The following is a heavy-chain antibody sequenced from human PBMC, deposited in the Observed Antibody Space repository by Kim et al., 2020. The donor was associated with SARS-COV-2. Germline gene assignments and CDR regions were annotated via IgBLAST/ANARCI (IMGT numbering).Heavy chain of an antibody. CDR2: ISGSGGST. V-gene: IGHV3-23*01. D-gene: IGHD6-6*01. CDR3: AKSPNEYSSSRGRGYFDY. J-gene: IGHJ4*02. CDR1: GFTFSSYA. Sequence: GGSLRLSCAASGFTFSSYAMSWVRQAPGKGLEWVSAISGSGGSTYYADSVKGRFTISRDNSKNTLYLQMNSLRAEDTAVYYCAKSPNEYSSSRGRGYFDYWGQGTLVTVSS.